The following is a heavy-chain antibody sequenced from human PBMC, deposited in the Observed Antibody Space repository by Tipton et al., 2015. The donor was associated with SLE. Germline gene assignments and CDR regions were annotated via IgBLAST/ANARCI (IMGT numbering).Heavy chain of an antibody. V-gene: IGHV1-46*01. CDR1: GYTFTSYY. D-gene: IGHD3-16*01. CDR2: INPSGGST. CDR3: ASNGGGLKAFDI. J-gene: IGHJ3*02. Sequence: QSGAEVKKPGASVKVSCKASGYTFTSYYMHWVRQAPGQGLEWMGIINPSGGSTTYAQKFQGRVTMTRDTSTSTVYMELSSLRSEDTAVYYCASNGGGLKAFDIWGQGTMVTVSS.